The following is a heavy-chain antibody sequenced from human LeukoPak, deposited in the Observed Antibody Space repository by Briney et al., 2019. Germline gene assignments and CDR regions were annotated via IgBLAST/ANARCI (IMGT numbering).Heavy chain of an antibody. CDR2: INPNSGGT. Sequence: ASVKVSCKASGYTFTGYHIHWVRQAPGQGLEWMGWINPNSGGTNYAQKFQDRVTMTRDTSISTAYMELSRLRSDDTAVYYCARYYIEAAGGYFYYYAMDVWGQGTTVTVSS. D-gene: IGHD6-13*01. V-gene: IGHV1-2*02. J-gene: IGHJ6*02. CDR1: GYTFTGYH. CDR3: ARYYIEAAGGYFYYYAMDV.